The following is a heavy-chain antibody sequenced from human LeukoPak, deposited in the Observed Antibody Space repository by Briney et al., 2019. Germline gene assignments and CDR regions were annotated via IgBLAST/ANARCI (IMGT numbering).Heavy chain of an antibody. J-gene: IGHJ4*02. Sequence: PGGSLRLSCSASGFSFNIYSMSWVRQSPGKGVEGIAYTGSIGSTIHYADSVKGRFTISRDNAKKSLYLQMDTLRGDATAVYYCARVGGRGIDYWGQGSRASVSA. V-gene: IGHV3-48*01. CDR1: GFSFNIYS. CDR2: TGSIGSTI. CDR3: ARVGGRGIDY.